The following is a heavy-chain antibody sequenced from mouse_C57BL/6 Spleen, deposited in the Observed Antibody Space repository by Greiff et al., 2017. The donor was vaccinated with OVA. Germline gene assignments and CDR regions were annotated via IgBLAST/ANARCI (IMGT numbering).Heavy chain of an antibody. D-gene: IGHD2-3*01. J-gene: IGHJ2*01. CDR1: GYTFTSYW. CDR3: ARETYDGYYGY. Sequence: VQLQQPGAELVKPGASVKLSCKASGYTFTSYWMHWVKQRPGQGLEWIGMIHPNSGSTNYNEKFKSKATLTVDKSSSTAYMQLSSLTSEDSAVYYCARETYDGYYGYWGQGTTLTVSS. V-gene: IGHV1-64*01. CDR2: IHPNSGST.